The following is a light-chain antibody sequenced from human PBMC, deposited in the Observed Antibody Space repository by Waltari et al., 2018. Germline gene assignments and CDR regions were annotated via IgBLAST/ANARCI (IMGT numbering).Light chain of an antibody. V-gene: IGKV1-17*01. CDR1: QGIRSY. J-gene: IGKJ1*01. CDR3: QQGNGYPWT. CDR2: HAN. Sequence: DIQMSQSPSSLSASVGDRVTITCRASQGIRSYLNWFQQKPGKAPRLLIYHANSLASGVPSRFSGSGSGTEFTLTISSLQPEDFATYYCQQGNGYPWTFGQGTKVEVK.